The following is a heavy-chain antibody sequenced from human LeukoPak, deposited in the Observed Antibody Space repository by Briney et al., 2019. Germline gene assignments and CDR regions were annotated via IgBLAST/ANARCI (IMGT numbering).Heavy chain of an antibody. CDR3: VTVGMKSIWSYLRFDP. V-gene: IGHV3-64D*08. CDR1: GFTFSTYS. J-gene: IGHJ5*02. D-gene: IGHD6-6*01. CDR2: ITSNGGST. Sequence: GGSLRLSCSASGFTFSTYSMHWVRQAPGKGLEFVSAITSNGGSTYYADSVKGRFTISRDNSKNTLYLQMSSLRAEDTAVYYCVTVGMKSIWSYLRFDPRGQGTLVSVSS.